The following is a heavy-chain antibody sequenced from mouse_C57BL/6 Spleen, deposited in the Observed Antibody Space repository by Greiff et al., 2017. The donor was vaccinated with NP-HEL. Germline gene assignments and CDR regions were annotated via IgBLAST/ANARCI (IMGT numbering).Heavy chain of an antibody. CDR3: ARSLIYYYGSSPFAY. CDR1: GYTFTDYN. D-gene: IGHD1-1*01. Sequence: VQLQQSGPELVKPGASVKIPCKASGYTFTDYNMDWVKQSHGKSLEWIGDINPNNGGTIYNQKFKGKATLTVDKSSSTAYMELRSLTSEDTAVYYCARSLIYYYGSSPFAYWGQGTLVTVSA. J-gene: IGHJ3*01. V-gene: IGHV1-18*01. CDR2: INPNNGGT.